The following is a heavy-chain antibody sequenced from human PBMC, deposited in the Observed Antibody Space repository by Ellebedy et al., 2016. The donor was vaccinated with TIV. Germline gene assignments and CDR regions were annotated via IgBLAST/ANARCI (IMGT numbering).Heavy chain of an antibody. Sequence: MPSETLSLTCTVSGGSFSSGGSYWSWIRQHPGKGLEWIGYIYYSGSAYYNPYLKSRVTISVDTSKNQFALKLSSVAAADTAVYYCARGGTYGSVFEYWGQGTLVTVSS. V-gene: IGHV4-31*03. CDR2: IYYSGSA. CDR3: ARGGTYGSVFEY. CDR1: GGSFSSGGSY. D-gene: IGHD3-10*01. J-gene: IGHJ4*02.